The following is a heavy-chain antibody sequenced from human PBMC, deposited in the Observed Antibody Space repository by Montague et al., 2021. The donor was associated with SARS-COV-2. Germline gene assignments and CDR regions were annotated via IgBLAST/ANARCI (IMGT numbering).Heavy chain of an antibody. J-gene: IGHJ4*02. V-gene: IGHV3-33*06. D-gene: IGHD1-26*01. Sequence: NNKYYADSVKGRLTISRDNSKNTLYLQMNSLRAVETAVYYCAKEGIVALDYLGQGTLVTVSS. CDR2: NNK. CDR3: AKEGIVALDY.